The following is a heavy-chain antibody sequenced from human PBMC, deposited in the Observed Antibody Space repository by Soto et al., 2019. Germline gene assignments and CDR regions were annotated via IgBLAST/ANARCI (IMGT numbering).Heavy chain of an antibody. CDR3: ARSGYCTNGVCYTPFDY. D-gene: IGHD2-8*01. CDR2: IYYSGST. V-gene: IGHV4-30-4*01. J-gene: IGHJ4*02. Sequence: QVQLQESGPGLVKPSQTLSLTCTVSGGSISSGDYYWSWIRQPPGKGLEWIGYIYYSGSTYYNPSLKRRVTISGDTSKNQFSLTLSSVTAADTAVYYCARSGYCTNGVCYTPFDYWGQGTLVTVSS. CDR1: GGSISSGDYY.